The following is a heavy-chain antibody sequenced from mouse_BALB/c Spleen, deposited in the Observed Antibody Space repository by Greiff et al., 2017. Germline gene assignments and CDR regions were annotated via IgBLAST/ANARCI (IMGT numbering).Heavy chain of an antibody. D-gene: IGHD1-1*02. CDR3: ARYGSYGWYFDV. Sequence: EVKVEESGGGLVQPGGSRKLSCAASGFTFSSFGMHWVRQAPEKGLEWVAYISSGSSTIYYADTVKGRFTISRDNPKNTLFLQMTSLRSEDTAMYYCARYGSYGWYFDVWGAGTTVTVSS. CDR1: GFTFSSFG. J-gene: IGHJ1*01. V-gene: IGHV5-17*02. CDR2: ISSGSSTI.